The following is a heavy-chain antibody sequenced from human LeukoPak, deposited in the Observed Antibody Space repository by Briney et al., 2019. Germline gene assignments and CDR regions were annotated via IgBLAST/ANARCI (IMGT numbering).Heavy chain of an antibody. CDR3: ARSPDHYYDSSGSVDY. Sequence: SGTLSLTCAVSGGSISSSNWWSWVRRPPGKGLEWIGEIYHSGSTNYNPSLKSRVTISVDKSKNQFSLKLSSVTAADTAVYYCARSPDHYYDSSGSVDYWGQGTLVTVSS. CDR1: GGSISSSNW. D-gene: IGHD3-22*01. CDR2: IYHSGST. J-gene: IGHJ4*02. V-gene: IGHV4-4*02.